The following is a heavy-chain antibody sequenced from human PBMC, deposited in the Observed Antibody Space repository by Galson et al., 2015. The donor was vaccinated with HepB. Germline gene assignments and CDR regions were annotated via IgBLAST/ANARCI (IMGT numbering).Heavy chain of an antibody. V-gene: IGHV3-30*18. CDR2: ISYDGSNK. Sequence: SLRLSCAASGFTFSFYGMHWVRQAPGQGLEWVAVISYDGSNKYYADSVKGRFTISRENSKNTLYLQMHSLRAEDTAVYYCAKDPTAYFDTRGWFDPWGQGTLVTVSS. CDR1: GFTFSFYG. CDR3: AKDPTAYFDTRGWFDP. J-gene: IGHJ5*02. D-gene: IGHD3-9*01.